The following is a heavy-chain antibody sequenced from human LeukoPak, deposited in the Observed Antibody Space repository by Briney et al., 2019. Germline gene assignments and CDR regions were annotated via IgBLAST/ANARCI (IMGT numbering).Heavy chain of an antibody. CDR2: IYYTGGT. CDR3: ASDYCSGGSCPYDGFDM. D-gene: IGHD2-15*01. CDR1: GDSISTSNSY. V-gene: IGHV4-39*01. Sequence: SETLSLTCTVSGDSISTSNSYWGWIRQPPGEGLEWIVSIYYTGGTYYNTSLKSRVTISVDTSKNQFSLRLNSVTAADTAVYYCASDYCSGGSCPYDGFDMWGQGTMVTVSS. J-gene: IGHJ3*02.